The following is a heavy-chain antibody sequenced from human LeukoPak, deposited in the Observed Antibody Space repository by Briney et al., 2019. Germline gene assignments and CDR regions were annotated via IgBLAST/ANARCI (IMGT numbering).Heavy chain of an antibody. J-gene: IGHJ6*03. V-gene: IGHV3-11*01. CDR2: ISSSGSTI. CDR1: GFTFSDYY. D-gene: IGHD3-10*01. Sequence: GGSLRLSCAASGFTFSDYYMTWIRQAPGKGLEWISYISSSGSTIYYAGSVKGRFTISRDNATNSLYLQMNSLRAEDTAVYYCARAPLGMVRGVTMDVWGRGTTVTVSS. CDR3: ARAPLGMVRGVTMDV.